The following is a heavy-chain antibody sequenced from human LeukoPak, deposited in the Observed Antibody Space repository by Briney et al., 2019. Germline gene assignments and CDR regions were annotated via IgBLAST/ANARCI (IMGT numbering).Heavy chain of an antibody. CDR1: GVTFSHYG. J-gene: IGHJ4*02. CDR3: GRDANRGFDFSNYLES. D-gene: IGHD4-11*01. Sequence: GKSLRLSCATSGVTFSHYGMHWVRDAQGKGLEWVAVIWSDGTEKYYGDSVKGRVTISTDNSKNTVYLHMNSPRVEDTAVYYRGRDANRGFDFSNYLESWGKGPLVTVS. CDR2: IWSDGTEK. V-gene: IGHV3-33*01.